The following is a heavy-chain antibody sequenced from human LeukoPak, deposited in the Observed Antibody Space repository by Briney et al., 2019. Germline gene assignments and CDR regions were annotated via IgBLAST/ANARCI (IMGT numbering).Heavy chain of an antibody. Sequence: ASVKVSCKASGYTFTSYGISWVRQAPGQGLEWMGWISAYNGNTNYAQKLQGRVTMTTDTSTSTAYMELRSLRSDDPAVYYCAREYQNDSYGSGSYYNWIGDYYYGMDVWGKGTTVTVSS. V-gene: IGHV1-18*04. CDR2: ISAYNGNT. J-gene: IGHJ6*04. D-gene: IGHD3-10*01. CDR3: AREYQNDSYGSGSYYNWIGDYYYGMDV. CDR1: GYTFTSYG.